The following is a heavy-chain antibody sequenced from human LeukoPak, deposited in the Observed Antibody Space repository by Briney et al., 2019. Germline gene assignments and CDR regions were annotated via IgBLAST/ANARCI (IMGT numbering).Heavy chain of an antibody. V-gene: IGHV2-5*01. J-gene: IGHJ5*02. Sequence: SGPTLVKPTQTLTLTCTFSGFSLSTSGVGVGWIRQPPGKALEWLALIYWNDDKRYSPSLKSRLTITKDTSKNQVVLTMTNMDPVDTATYYCAHGPGYCSGGSCNSSWFDPWGQGTLVTVSS. D-gene: IGHD2-15*01. CDR3: AHGPGYCSGGSCNSSWFDP. CDR1: GFSLSTSGVG. CDR2: IYWNDDK.